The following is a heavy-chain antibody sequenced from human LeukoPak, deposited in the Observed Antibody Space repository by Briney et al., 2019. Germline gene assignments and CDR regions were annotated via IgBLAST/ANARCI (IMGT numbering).Heavy chain of an antibody. CDR3: ARGATDTTRWFGP. J-gene: IGHJ5*02. V-gene: IGHV3-21*01. CDR2: ISRASESI. D-gene: IGHD1-26*01. Sequence: GGSLRLSCAASGFTFNTYSMSWVRQAPGKGLEWVSIISRASESIFYADSVKGRFTISRDNAKNSLYLQMNDLRAEDPAAYYCARGATDTTRWFGPWGQGTLVTVSS. CDR1: GFTFNTYS.